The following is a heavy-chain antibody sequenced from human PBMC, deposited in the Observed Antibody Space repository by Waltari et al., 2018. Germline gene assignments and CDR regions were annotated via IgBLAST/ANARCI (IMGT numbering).Heavy chain of an antibody. CDR3: ASPIFGVVNTGGPFDY. CDR1: GYSISSGYY. V-gene: IGHV4-38-2*01. D-gene: IGHD3-3*01. Sequence: QVQLQESGPGLVKPSEPLSLTCAVSGYSISSGYYWGWIRQPPGKGLEWIGSIYHSGSTYYNPSLKSRVTISVDTSKNQFSLKLSSVTAADTAVYYCASPIFGVVNTGGPFDYWGQGTLVTVSS. CDR2: IYHSGST. J-gene: IGHJ4*02.